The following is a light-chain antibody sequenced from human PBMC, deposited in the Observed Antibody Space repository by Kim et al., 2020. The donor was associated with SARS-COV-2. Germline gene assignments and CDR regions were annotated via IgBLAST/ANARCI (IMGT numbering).Light chain of an antibody. J-gene: IGKJ1*01. CDR2: GAS. V-gene: IGKV3-15*01. CDR1: QSVSSN. Sequence: SPGESATRSCRASQSVSSNLAWYQQKPGQAPRLLIYGASTRATGIPARFSGSGSGTEFTLTISSLQSEDFAFYYCQQYNNWPRWTFGQGTKVDIK. CDR3: QQYNNWPRWT.